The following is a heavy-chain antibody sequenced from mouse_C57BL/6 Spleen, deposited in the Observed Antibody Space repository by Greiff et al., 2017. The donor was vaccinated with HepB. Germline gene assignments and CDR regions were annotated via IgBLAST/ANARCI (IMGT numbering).Heavy chain of an antibody. CDR3: ARGGIYYGNYGYAMDY. Sequence: VQLQQSGAELVMPGASVKLSCKASGYTFTSYWMHWVKQRPGQGLEWIGEIDPSDSYTNYNQKFKGKSTLTVDKSSSTAYMQLSSLTSEDSAVYYCARGGIYYGNYGYAMDYWGQGTSVTVSS. V-gene: IGHV1-69*01. D-gene: IGHD2-1*01. J-gene: IGHJ4*01. CDR1: GYTFTSYW. CDR2: IDPSDSYT.